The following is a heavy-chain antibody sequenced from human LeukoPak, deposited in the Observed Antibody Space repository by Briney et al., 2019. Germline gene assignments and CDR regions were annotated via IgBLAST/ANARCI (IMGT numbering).Heavy chain of an antibody. Sequence: NSSETLSLTCTVSGGSISSYYWSWIRQPPGKGLEWIGYIYYSGSTNYNPSLKSRVTILVDTSKNQLSLKLSSVTAADTAVYYCARTRAYGGRPDYWGQGTLVTVSS. CDR2: IYYSGST. J-gene: IGHJ4*02. V-gene: IGHV4-59*01. CDR3: ARTRAYGGRPDY. D-gene: IGHD4-23*01. CDR1: GGSISSYY.